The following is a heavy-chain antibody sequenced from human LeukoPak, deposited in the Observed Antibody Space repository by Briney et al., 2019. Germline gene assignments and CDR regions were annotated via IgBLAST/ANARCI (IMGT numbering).Heavy chain of an antibody. V-gene: IGHV4-38-2*02. J-gene: IGHJ4*02. CDR3: ARISRGAAAGFDY. Sequence: SETLSLTCSVSNYSISSGCFWGWIRQPPGKGLEWIGEINHSGSTNYNPSLKSRVTISVDTSKNQFSLKLSSVTAADTAVYYCARISRGAAAGFDYWGQGTLVTVSS. CDR2: INHSGST. D-gene: IGHD6-13*01. CDR1: NYSISSGCF.